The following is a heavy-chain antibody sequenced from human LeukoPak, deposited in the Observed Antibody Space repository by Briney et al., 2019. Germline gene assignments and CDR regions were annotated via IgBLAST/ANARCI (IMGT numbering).Heavy chain of an antibody. V-gene: IGHV4-34*01. D-gene: IGHD3-22*01. J-gene: IGHJ3*02. CDR1: GGSFSGYY. CDR3: ARFHYDTSGHGAFDI. CDR2: INHSGST. Sequence: PSETLSLTCAVYGGSFSGYYWSWIRQPPGKGLEWIGEINHSGSTNYNPSLKSRVTISVDTSKNQFSLQLNSVTPEDTAVYYCARFHYDTSGHGAFDIWGQGTMVTVSS.